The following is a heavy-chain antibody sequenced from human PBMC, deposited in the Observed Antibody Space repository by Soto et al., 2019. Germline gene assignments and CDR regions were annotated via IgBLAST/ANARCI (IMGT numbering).Heavy chain of an antibody. Sequence: QVQLQESGPGLVKPSETLSLSCNVSGGSVSSGTHYWTWIRQPPGEGLEWIGNVYFSGFTNSNPSLKSRVTISLDTSKNQFSLKLSSVTAADTAVYYCESWRSGEGRYYFDSWGQGTLVTVSS. D-gene: IGHD3-3*01. CDR2: VYFSGFT. CDR3: ESWRSGEGRYYFDS. CDR1: GGSVSSGTHY. J-gene: IGHJ4*02. V-gene: IGHV4-61*01.